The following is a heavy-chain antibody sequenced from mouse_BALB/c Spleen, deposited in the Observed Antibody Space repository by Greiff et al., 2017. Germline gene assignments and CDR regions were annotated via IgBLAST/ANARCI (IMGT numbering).Heavy chain of an antibody. CDR3: SAGQLGLPYYFDY. CDR1: GFNIKDYY. J-gene: IGHJ2*01. Sequence: VQLQQSGAELVRSGASVKLSCTASGFNIKDYYMHWVKQRPEQGLEWIGWIDPENGDTEYAPKFQGKATMTADTSSNTAYLQLSSLTSEDTAVYYCSAGQLGLPYYFDYWGQGTTLTVSS. D-gene: IGHD3-1*01. CDR2: IDPENGDT. V-gene: IGHV14-4*02.